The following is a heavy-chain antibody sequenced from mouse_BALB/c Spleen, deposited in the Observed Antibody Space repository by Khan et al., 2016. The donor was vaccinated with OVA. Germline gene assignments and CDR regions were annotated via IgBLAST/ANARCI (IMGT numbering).Heavy chain of an antibody. V-gene: IGHV5-17*02. D-gene: IGHD1-1*01. CDR2: LSGDRSTI. Sequence: EVELVESGGGLVQPGGSRKLSCAASGFTFSSYGMHCVRQAPEKGLEWVAYLSGDRSTIHFADTVKGRFTISRYNPKNTRFLQLTSLMSEDTTMFSCATSYYYGYYFAYWGPGTNLAVSS. J-gene: IGHJ2*01. CDR1: GFTFSSYG. CDR3: ATSYYYGYYFAY.